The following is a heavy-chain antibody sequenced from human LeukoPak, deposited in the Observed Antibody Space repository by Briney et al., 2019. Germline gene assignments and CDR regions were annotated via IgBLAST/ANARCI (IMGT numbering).Heavy chain of an antibody. CDR2: IYYSGST. CDR1: GGSISSYY. CDR3: ARNGARYYYGMDV. Sequence: PSETLSLTCSVCGGSISSYYWSWLRQPPGKGLEWIGYIYYSGSTNYNPSLKSQVTISVDTSKNQFSLKRSSVTAADTAVYYCARNGARYYYGMDVWGQGTTVTVSS. J-gene: IGHJ6*02. V-gene: IGHV4-59*01. D-gene: IGHD2-8*01.